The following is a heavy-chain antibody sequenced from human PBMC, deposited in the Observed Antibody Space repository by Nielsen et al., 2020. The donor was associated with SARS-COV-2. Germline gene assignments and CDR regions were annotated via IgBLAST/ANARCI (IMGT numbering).Heavy chain of an antibody. V-gene: IGHV3-9*01. CDR3: TKESAPASEGY. J-gene: IGHJ4*02. CDR1: GFTFDDYS. CDR2: ISWNSDYI. D-gene: IGHD1-14*01. Sequence: SLKISCAASGFTFDDYSMHWVRQPPGKGLEWVSGISWNSDYIDYADSVRGRFTISRDNAKNSLYLQMNSLRAEDTALYYCTKESAPASEGYWGQGTQVTVSS.